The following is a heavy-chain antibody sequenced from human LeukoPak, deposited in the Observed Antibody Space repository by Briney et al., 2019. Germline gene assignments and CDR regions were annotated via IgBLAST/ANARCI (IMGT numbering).Heavy chain of an antibody. Sequence: GVSLRLSCAASGFTFSSYAMSWVRQAPGKGLEWVSAISGSGGSTYYADSVKGRFTISRDNSKNTLYLQMNSLRAEDTAVYYCAKYITMVRGVSILDYYYYGMDVWGQGTTVTVSS. CDR2: ISGSGGST. CDR3: AKYITMVRGVSILDYYYYGMDV. CDR1: GFTFSSYA. D-gene: IGHD3-10*01. J-gene: IGHJ6*02. V-gene: IGHV3-23*01.